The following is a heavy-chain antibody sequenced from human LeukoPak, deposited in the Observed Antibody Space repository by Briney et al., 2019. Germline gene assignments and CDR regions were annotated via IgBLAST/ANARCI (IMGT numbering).Heavy chain of an antibody. V-gene: IGHV4-31*03. Sequence: SETLSLTCTVSGGSISSGGYYWSCIRQHPGKGLEWIGYIYYSGSTYYNPSLKSRVTISVDTSKNQFSLKLSSVTAADTAVYYCAREGAYYDSSGGAFDIWGQGTMVTVSS. J-gene: IGHJ3*02. CDR2: IYYSGST. CDR3: AREGAYYDSSGGAFDI. CDR1: GGSISSGGYY. D-gene: IGHD3-22*01.